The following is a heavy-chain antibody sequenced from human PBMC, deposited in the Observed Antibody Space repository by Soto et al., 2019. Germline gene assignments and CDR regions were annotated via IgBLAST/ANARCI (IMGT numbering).Heavy chain of an antibody. V-gene: IGHV3-30-3*01. D-gene: IGHD5-18*01. CDR1: GFTFSSYA. CDR3: ARDFYGGYTYGPGDY. Sequence: GGSLRLSCAASGFTFSSYAMHWVRQAPGMGLEWLAVISYDGSNKSYADSVKGRFTISRDNSKNTLYLQMNSLRAEDTAVYYCARDFYGGYTYGPGDYWGQGALVTVPQ. CDR2: ISYDGSNK. J-gene: IGHJ4*02.